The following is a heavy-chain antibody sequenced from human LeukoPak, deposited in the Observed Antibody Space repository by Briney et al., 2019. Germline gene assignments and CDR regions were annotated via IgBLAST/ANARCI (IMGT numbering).Heavy chain of an antibody. J-gene: IGHJ6*03. CDR2: IYDSGST. Sequence: SETLSLTCTVSGASISGSGYYWGWIRQPPGTGLEWIGNIYDSGSTYYNPSVKSRVTISVDTSKKQFSLKLSSVTAADTAVYYCARYLGSPPDYYYYYMDVWGKGTTVTISS. V-gene: IGHV4-39*07. CDR1: GASISGSGYY. CDR3: ARYLGSPPDYYYYYMDV. D-gene: IGHD3-10*01.